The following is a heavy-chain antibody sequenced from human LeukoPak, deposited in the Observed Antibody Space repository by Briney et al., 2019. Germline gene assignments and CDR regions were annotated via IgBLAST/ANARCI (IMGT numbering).Heavy chain of an antibody. Sequence: SETLSLTCTVSGGSISNYYWSWIRQPPGKGLEWMGFVYNRGTTNYDPSLKSRVSISVDTSKNQFSLKLSSVTAADTAVYYCARCRGVAPVEDWGQGTLVTVSS. D-gene: IGHD2-2*01. CDR1: GGSISNYY. CDR3: ARCRGVAPVED. J-gene: IGHJ4*02. CDR2: VYNRGTT. V-gene: IGHV4-59*01.